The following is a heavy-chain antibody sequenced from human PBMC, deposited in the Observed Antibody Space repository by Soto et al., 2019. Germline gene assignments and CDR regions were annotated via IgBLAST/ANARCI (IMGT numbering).Heavy chain of an antibody. CDR3: GRDEVRNGVGV. CDR1: GFTFSNFW. Sequence: EVRVVESGGGLVQPGGSLRLSCVASGFTFSNFWMSWVRQAPGKGLEWVANIKGDGSEKRYVDSVKGRLTISRDNAKNSAYLQMNSLRVEDTALYYCGRDEVRNGVGVWGQGTTVTVSS. V-gene: IGHV3-7*01. J-gene: IGHJ6*02. CDR2: IKGDGSEK.